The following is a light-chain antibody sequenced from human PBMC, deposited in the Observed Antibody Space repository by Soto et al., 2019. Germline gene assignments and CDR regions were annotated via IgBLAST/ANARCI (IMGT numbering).Light chain of an antibody. V-gene: IGKV3-11*01. CDR3: QQRHMWPIT. CDR2: DAY. CDR1: QSFRGL. J-gene: IGKJ5*01. Sequence: EIVLTQSPGTLSLSPVERATLSCRASQSFRGLLAWYQQKPGQAPRLLIYDAYNRATGIPPRFSGSGSGTDFTLTISSLEPEDSAVYYCQQRHMWPITFGQGTRLEIK.